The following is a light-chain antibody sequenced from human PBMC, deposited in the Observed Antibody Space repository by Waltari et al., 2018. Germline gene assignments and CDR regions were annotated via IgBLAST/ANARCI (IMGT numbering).Light chain of an antibody. J-gene: IGLJ2*01. CDR2: GKN. Sequence: SSELTQDPAVSVALGQTVRITFQGDSLRSYYASWYQQKPGQAPLLVIYGKNNRPSGIPDRFSGSSSGNTASLTITGAQAEDEADYYCNSRDSSGNHVVFGGGTKLTVL. CDR3: NSRDSSGNHVV. V-gene: IGLV3-19*01. CDR1: SLRSYY.